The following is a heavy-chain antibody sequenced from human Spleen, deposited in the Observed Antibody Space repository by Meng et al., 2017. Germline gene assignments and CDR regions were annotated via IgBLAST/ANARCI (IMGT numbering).Heavy chain of an antibody. CDR2: IIPILGIA. D-gene: IGHD6-25*01. J-gene: IGHJ4*02. V-gene: IGHV1-69*04. CDR1: GGTFSSYA. CDR3: ARDSRLRSFDY. Sequence: QVVKFGADVKKPGSSVKVTCKASGGTFSSYAISWVRQAPGQGLEWMGRIIPILGIANYAQKFQGRVTITADKSTSTAYMELSSLRSEDTAVYYCARDSRLRSFDYWGQGTLVTVSS.